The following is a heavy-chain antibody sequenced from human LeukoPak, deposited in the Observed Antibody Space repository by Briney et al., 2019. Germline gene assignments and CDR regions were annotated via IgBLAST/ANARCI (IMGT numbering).Heavy chain of an antibody. D-gene: IGHD1/OR15-1a*01. CDR1: GFTLSNYG. V-gene: IGHV3-30*02. CDR3: AKDRNKGLIDY. Sequence: GGSLRLSCAASGFTLSNYGMHWVRQAPGKGLEWVAVIWYDGSDKYYADSVKGRFTISRDNSRNTLYVQMNSLRAEDTAVYYCAKDRNKGLIDYWGQGTLVTVSS. CDR2: IWYDGSDK. J-gene: IGHJ4*02.